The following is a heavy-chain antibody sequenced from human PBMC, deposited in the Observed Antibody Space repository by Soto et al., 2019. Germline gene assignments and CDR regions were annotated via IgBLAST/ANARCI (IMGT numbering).Heavy chain of an antibody. CDR3: ARDGYCSSTSCSWDYYYYYMDV. Sequence: QVQLVQSGAEVKKPGASVKVSCKASGYTFTSYGISWVRQAPGQGLEWMGWISAYNGNTNYAQKLQGRVTMTTDTSTSTAYMELRRLRSDDTAVYYCARDGYCSSTSCSWDYYYYYMDVWGKGTTVTVSS. V-gene: IGHV1-18*01. J-gene: IGHJ6*03. CDR1: GYTFTSYG. CDR2: ISAYNGNT. D-gene: IGHD2-2*01.